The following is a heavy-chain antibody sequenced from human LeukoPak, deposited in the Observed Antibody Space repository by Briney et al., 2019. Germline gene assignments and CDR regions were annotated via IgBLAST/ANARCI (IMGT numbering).Heavy chain of an antibody. CDR1: GGSISSYY. V-gene: IGHV4-59*01. CDR3: ARVMGRYCSSTSCYVDY. Sequence: SETLSLTCTVSGGSISSYYWSWIRQPPGKGPEWIGYIYYSGSTDYNPSLKSRVTISVDTSKNQFSLRLSSVTAADTAVYYCARVMGRYCSSTSCYVDYWGQGTLVTVSS. J-gene: IGHJ4*02. CDR2: IYYSGST. D-gene: IGHD2-2*01.